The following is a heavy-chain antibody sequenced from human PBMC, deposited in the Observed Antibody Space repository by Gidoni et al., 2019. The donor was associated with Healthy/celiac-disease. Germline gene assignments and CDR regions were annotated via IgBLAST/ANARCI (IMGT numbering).Heavy chain of an antibody. Sequence: QVQLQESGRGRVKPSKTMSLTCTVSGGAISSGSYYWSWIRQPAGRGLEWIGRIYTSGSTNYNPSLKSRVTISVDTSKNQFSLKLSSVTAADTAVYYCARGGGTIFGDLMDVWGKGTTVTVSS. V-gene: IGHV4-61*02. CDR1: GGAISSGSYY. CDR2: IYTSGST. CDR3: ARGGGTIFGDLMDV. J-gene: IGHJ6*03. D-gene: IGHD3-3*01.